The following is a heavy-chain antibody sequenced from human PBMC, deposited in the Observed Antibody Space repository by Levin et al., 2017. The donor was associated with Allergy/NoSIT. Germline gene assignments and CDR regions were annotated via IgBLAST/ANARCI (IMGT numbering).Heavy chain of an antibody. CDR1: GFAFGDYA. CDR3: AKKQAGTSGFSFDV. J-gene: IGHJ3*01. D-gene: IGHD6-19*01. CDR2: ITGGGSDT. V-gene: IGHV3-23*01. Sequence: SCAASGFAFGDYAMTWVRQAPGKGLEWVSDITGGGSDTWYGDSVQGRFTVSRDNSKDMLYLELNSLRVEDTGIYYCAKKQAGTSGFSFDVWGQGTTVTVSS.